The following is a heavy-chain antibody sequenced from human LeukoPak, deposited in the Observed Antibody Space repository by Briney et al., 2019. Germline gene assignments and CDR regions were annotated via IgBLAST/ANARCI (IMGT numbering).Heavy chain of an antibody. J-gene: IGHJ4*02. Sequence: ASVKVSCKASGYMFSNYGITWVRQAPGQGLEWMGWISNYNGNTNYAQRFQGRVSMTTDTSTTTVYMELTSLRSDDTAVCYCARGPTSVNLDFWGQGTLVTVSS. CDR3: ARGPTSVNLDF. V-gene: IGHV1-18*01. CDR1: GYMFSNYG. CDR2: ISNYNGNT. D-gene: IGHD4-17*01.